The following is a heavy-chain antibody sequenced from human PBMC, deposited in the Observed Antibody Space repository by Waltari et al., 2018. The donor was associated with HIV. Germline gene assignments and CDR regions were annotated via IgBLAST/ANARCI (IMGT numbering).Heavy chain of an antibody. CDR3: ARDDYGMDV. CDR2: ISSSSSTI. J-gene: IGHJ6*02. Sequence: EVQLVESGGGLVQPGGSLRLSCAASGFTFSSYSMNWVRQAPAKGLEWVSYISSSSSTIYYADSVKGRFTISRDNAKNSLYLQMNSLRAEDTAVYYCARDDYGMDVWGQGTTVTVSS. CDR1: GFTFSSYS. V-gene: IGHV3-48*04.